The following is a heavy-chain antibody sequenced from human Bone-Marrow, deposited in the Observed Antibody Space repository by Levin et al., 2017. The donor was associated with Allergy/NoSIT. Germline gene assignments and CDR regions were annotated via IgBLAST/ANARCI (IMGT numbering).Heavy chain of an antibody. Sequence: PSETLSLTCNVSGASITSRTYFWAWIRQPPGKGLEWIGNIYYSGSAHYNPSLKSRGIMSVDTSKNQFSLTLKSVTAADTAMYFCARAQASDFWSGSPDYFDPWGQGTLVTVSS. CDR2: IYYSGSA. CDR1: GASITSRTYF. J-gene: IGHJ5*02. D-gene: IGHD3-3*01. CDR3: ARAQASDFWSGSPDYFDP. V-gene: IGHV4-39*01.